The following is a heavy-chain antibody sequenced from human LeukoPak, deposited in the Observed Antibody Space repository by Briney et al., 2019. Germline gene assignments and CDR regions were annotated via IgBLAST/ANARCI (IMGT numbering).Heavy chain of an antibody. CDR1: GGSFSGYY. D-gene: IGHD6-19*01. CDR2: INHSGST. Sequence: SETLSLTCAVYGGSFSGYYWRWLRQPPGRGLEWIGEINHSGSTDYNPSLKSRVTISVDTSKNQCSLKLSSVTAADTAVYYCARHRRGIAVAGRSAFDIWGQGTMVTVSS. CDR3: ARHRRGIAVAGRSAFDI. J-gene: IGHJ3*02. V-gene: IGHV4-34*01.